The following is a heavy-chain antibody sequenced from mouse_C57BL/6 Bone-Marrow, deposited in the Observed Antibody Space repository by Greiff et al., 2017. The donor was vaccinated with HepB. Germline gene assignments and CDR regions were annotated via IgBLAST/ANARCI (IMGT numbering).Heavy chain of an antibody. V-gene: IGHV1-19*01. CDR2: INPYNGGT. Sequence: EVMLVESGPVLVKPGASVKMSCKASGYTFTDYYMNWVKQSHGKSLEWIGVINPYNGGTSYNQKFKGKATLTVDKSSSTAYMELNSLTSEDSAVYYCARPGYDPNWYFDVWGTGTTVTVSS. CDR1: GYTFTDYY. D-gene: IGHD2-3*01. J-gene: IGHJ1*03. CDR3: ARPGYDPNWYFDV.